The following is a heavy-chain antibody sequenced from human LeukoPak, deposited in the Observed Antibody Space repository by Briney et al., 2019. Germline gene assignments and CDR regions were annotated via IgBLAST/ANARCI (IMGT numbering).Heavy chain of an antibody. CDR1: GYSISSGYY. V-gene: IGHV4-38-2*01. J-gene: IGHJ5*02. Sequence: PSETLSLTCAVSGYSISSGYYWGWIRQPPGKGLEWIGSIYHSGSTYYNPSLKSRVTISVDTSKNQFSLKLSSVTAADTAVYYCARVYPRVRGVINLWFDPWGQGTLVTVSS. D-gene: IGHD3-10*01. CDR2: IYHSGST. CDR3: ARVYPRVRGVINLWFDP.